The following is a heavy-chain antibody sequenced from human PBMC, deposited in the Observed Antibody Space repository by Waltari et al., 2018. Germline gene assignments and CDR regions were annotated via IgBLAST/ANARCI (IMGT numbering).Heavy chain of an antibody. D-gene: IGHD6-13*01. J-gene: IGHJ4*02. Sequence: QMQLVQSGPEVKKPGTSVKVSCKASGFTFTSSAVQWVRQARGQRLEWIGWSVVGSGNTNYAQKFQERVTITRDMSTSTAYMELSSLRSEDTAVYYCAAWGYSSSWYFDYWGQGTLVTVSS. CDR2: SVVGSGNT. V-gene: IGHV1-58*01. CDR3: AAWGYSSSWYFDY. CDR1: GFTFTSSA.